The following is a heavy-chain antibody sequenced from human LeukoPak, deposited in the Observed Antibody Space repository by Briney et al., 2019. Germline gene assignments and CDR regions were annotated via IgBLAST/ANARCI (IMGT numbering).Heavy chain of an antibody. CDR1: GFIFPNAF. Sequence: PGGSLRLSCAASGFIFPNAFMNWVRQAPGKGLEWVSVIYSGGSTYYADSVKGRFTISRDNSKNTLYLQMNSLRAEDTAVYYCARVSPYSSGWYYWGQGTLVTVSS. D-gene: IGHD6-19*01. J-gene: IGHJ4*02. CDR3: ARVSPYSSGWYY. V-gene: IGHV3-53*01. CDR2: IYSGGST.